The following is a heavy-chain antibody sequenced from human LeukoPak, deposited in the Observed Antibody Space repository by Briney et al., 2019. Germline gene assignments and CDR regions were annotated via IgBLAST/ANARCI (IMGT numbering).Heavy chain of an antibody. CDR2: TYYRSTWYN. Sequence: SQTLSLTCAISGDSVSSNSVTWNWIRQSPSRGLEWLGRTYYRSTWYNDYAVSVRGRITVNPDTSKNQFSLHLNSVAPEDTAVYYCARRLTQYDCFDLWGQGILVTVSS. V-gene: IGHV6-1*01. CDR1: GDSVSSNSVT. J-gene: IGHJ5*02. D-gene: IGHD2-2*01. CDR3: ARRLTQYDCFDL.